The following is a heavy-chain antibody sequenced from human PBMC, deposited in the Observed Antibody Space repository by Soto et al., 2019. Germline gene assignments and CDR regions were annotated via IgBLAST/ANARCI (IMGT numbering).Heavy chain of an antibody. D-gene: IGHD4-17*01. CDR3: ARAHYGDYGYGLDV. J-gene: IGHJ6*02. CDR1: GGSISSCGYS. V-gene: IGHV4-30-2*01. Sequence: SETLSLTCAVSGGSISSCGYSWSWNRQPPGKGLEWIGYIYHSGYTYYNPSLKSRVTISVDRSKNQFSLKLSSVTAADTAVYYCARAHYGDYGYGLDVWGQGTTVTVSS. CDR2: IYHSGYT.